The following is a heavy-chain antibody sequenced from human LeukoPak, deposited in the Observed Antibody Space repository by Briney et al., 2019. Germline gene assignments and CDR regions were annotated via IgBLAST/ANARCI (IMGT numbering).Heavy chain of an antibody. CDR1: GYTFTAYY. D-gene: IGHD3-10*01. J-gene: IGHJ4*02. CDR3: ARAKPPLWVRGVTEFDY. Sequence: ASVKVSCKASGYTFTAYYVHWVRQAPGQGLEWMEWINPSSGGSNLVQKFRGRVTMARDTSISTAYMELSRLRSDDTAVYYCARAKPPLWVRGVTEFDYWGQGTLVTVSS. V-gene: IGHV1-2*02. CDR2: INPSSGGS.